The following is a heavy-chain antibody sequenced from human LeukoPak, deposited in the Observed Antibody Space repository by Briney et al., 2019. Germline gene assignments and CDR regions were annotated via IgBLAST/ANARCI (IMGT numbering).Heavy chain of an antibody. CDR2: TRKKANSYTT. D-gene: IGHD3-22*01. CDR1: GFTFSDHY. Sequence: GSLRLSCAASGFTFSDHYMDWVRQAPGKGLEWVGRTRKKANSYTTEYAASVKGRFTISRDDSKNSLYLQMNSLKTEDTAVYYCARVDDTSGYSFGYWGQGTLVTVSS. CDR3: ARVDDTSGYSFGY. V-gene: IGHV3-72*01. J-gene: IGHJ4*02.